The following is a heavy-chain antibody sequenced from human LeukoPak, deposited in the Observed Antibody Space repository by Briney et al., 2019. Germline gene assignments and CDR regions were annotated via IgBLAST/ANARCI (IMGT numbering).Heavy chain of an antibody. CDR1: GYTFTSYG. CDR3: ARDGDYYGSGSYQDY. CDR2: ISAYNGNT. J-gene: IGHJ4*02. Sequence: ASVKVSCTASGYTFTSYGISWVRQAPGQGLEWMGWISAYNGNTNYAQKLQGRATMTTDTSTSTAYMELRSLRSDDTAVYYCARDGDYYGSGSYQDYWGQGTLVTVSS. V-gene: IGHV1-18*04. D-gene: IGHD3-10*01.